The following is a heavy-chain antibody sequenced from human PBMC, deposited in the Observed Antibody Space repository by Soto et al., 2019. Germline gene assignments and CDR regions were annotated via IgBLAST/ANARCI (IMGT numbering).Heavy chain of an antibody. Sequence: GGSLRLSCAASGFDLRNNWMHWVRQAPGKGLEWVSRVSSDGTTTTYADSVKGRFTISRDNAKNTLYLQMDSLRAEDTAIYYCARFGTYYDSSGFLYWGQGTLVTSPQ. J-gene: IGHJ4*02. V-gene: IGHV3-74*01. CDR2: VSSDGTTT. CDR1: GFDLRNNW. CDR3: ARFGTYYDSSGFLY. D-gene: IGHD3-22*01.